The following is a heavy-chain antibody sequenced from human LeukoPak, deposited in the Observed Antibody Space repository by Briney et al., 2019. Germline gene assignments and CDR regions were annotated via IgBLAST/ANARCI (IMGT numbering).Heavy chain of an antibody. D-gene: IGHD4-23*01. Sequence: ASVKVSCKVSGYTLTESSMHWVRQAPGKRLEWMGGFDPEDGDTIYAQKFQGRVTMTEDTSTDPAYMALSSLRSEDTAVYYCATAVVTPTFDYWGQGTLVTVSS. CDR2: FDPEDGDT. CDR3: ATAVVTPTFDY. CDR1: GYTLTESS. J-gene: IGHJ4*02. V-gene: IGHV1-24*01.